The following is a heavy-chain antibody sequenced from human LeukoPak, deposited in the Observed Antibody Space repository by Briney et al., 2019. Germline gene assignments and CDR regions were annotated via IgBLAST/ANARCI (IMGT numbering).Heavy chain of an antibody. CDR1: GFTFSSYW. D-gene: IGHD4-17*01. CDR2: IKQDGSEK. Sequence: GGSLRLSCAASGFTFSSYWMSWVRDAPGKGLECGVNIKQDGSEKYYVDSVKGRFTISRDNAKNSLYLQMNSLRAEDTAVYYCARDRSRDYGRNWFDPWGQGTLVTVSS. CDR3: ARDRSRDYGRNWFDP. V-gene: IGHV3-7*01. J-gene: IGHJ5*02.